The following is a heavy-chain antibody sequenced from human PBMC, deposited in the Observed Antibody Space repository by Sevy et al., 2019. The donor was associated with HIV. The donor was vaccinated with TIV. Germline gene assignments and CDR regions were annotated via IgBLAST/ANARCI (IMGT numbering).Heavy chain of an antibody. CDR1: GYTFTSYA. CDR2: INTNTGNP. V-gene: IGHV7-4-1*02. CDR3: ARDQNLGNIAVAGNFDY. Sequence: ASVKVSCKASGYTFTSYAMNWVRQAPGQGLEWMGWINTNTGNPTYAQGFTGRFVFSLDTSVSTAYLQISSLKAEDTAVYYCARDQNLGNIAVAGNFDYWGQGTLVTVSS. D-gene: IGHD6-19*01. J-gene: IGHJ4*02.